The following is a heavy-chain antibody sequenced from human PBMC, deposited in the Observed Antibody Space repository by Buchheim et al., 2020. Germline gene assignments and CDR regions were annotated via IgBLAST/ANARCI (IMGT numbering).Heavy chain of an antibody. D-gene: IGHD4-17*01. Sequence: EVQLVESGGGLVQPGGSLRLSCAASGFTFSSYSMNWVRQAPGMGLEWVSYISSSSSIYYADSVKGRFTISRANAKNSLYLQMNSLRDEDTAVYYCARDRYGDYLIDYWGQGTL. J-gene: IGHJ4*02. CDR2: ISSSSSI. CDR1: GFTFSSYS. V-gene: IGHV3-48*02. CDR3: ARDRYGDYLIDY.